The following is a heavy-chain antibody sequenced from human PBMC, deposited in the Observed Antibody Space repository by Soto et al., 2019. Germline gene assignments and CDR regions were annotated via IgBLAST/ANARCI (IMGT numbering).Heavy chain of an antibody. CDR3: AREGYGYFDWIRSYYMDV. CDR1: GFTFSSYW. J-gene: IGHJ6*03. V-gene: IGHV3-7*01. D-gene: IGHD3-9*01. Sequence: GGSLRLSCAASGFTFSSYWMSWVRQAPGKGLEWVANIKQDGSEKYYVDSVKGRFTISRDNAKNSLYLQMNSLRAEDTAVYYCAREGYGYFDWIRSYYMDVWGKGTTVTVSS. CDR2: IKQDGSEK.